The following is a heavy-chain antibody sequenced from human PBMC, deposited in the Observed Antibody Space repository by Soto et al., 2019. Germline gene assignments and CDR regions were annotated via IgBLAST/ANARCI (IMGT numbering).Heavy chain of an antibody. CDR3: ARLPRRKGGAFDI. D-gene: IGHD3-16*01. CDR2: IIPIFGTA. CDR1: GGTFSSYA. J-gene: IGHJ3*02. V-gene: IGHV1-69*01. Sequence: QVQLVQSGAEVKKPGSSVKVSCKASGGTFSSYAISWVRQAPGQGLEWMGGIIPIFGTANYAQKFQGRATITADESTSTGYMEMSSLRSEETAVYYCARLPRRKGGAFDIWGQGTMVTVSS.